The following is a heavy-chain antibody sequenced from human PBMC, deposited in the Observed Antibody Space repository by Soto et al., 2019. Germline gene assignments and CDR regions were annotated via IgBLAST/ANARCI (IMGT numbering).Heavy chain of an antibody. V-gene: IGHV1-2*02. D-gene: IGHD2-2*01. CDR3: ARGYCSSSGCSHYFDY. Sequence: AASVKVSCKASGYTFPGNYMHWVRQAPGQGLEWMALINPTSGGTNYAQKFQGRVTMTWDTSTSTAYMELSRLRSDDTAIYYCARGYCSSSGCSHYFDYWGQGTLVTVSS. CDR2: INPTSGGT. CDR1: GYTFPGNY. J-gene: IGHJ4*02.